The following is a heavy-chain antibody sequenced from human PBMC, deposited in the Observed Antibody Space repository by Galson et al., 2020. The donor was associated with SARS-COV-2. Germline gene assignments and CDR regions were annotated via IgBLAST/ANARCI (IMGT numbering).Heavy chain of an antibody. V-gene: IGHV3-7*01. CDR1: GFTFKDYW. CDR3: TREDWQGGY. Sequence: GGSLRLSCAVSGFTFKDYWMSWVRQAPGKGLEWVANIKGDGSARNYVDSVKGRFSISRDNALNSLYLQINSLTAEDTAVYYCTREDWQGGYWGQGTRVTVSS. J-gene: IGHJ4*02. CDR2: IKGDGSAR. D-gene: IGHD3-9*01.